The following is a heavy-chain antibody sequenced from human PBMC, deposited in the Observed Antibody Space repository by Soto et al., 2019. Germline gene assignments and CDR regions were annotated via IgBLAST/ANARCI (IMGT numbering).Heavy chain of an antibody. V-gene: IGHV4-30-4*01. CDR1: GGSISSGDYY. CDR3: ARDRGTLGYCSGGSCSYFDY. CDR2: IYYSGST. Sequence: QVQLQESGPGLVKPSQTLSLTCTVSGGSISSGDYYWSWIRQPPGKGLEWIGYIYYSGSTYYNPSLKSRVTISVDTSKNPFSLKLSSVTAADTAVYYCARDRGTLGYCSGGSCSYFDYWGQGTLVTVSS. D-gene: IGHD2-15*01. J-gene: IGHJ4*02.